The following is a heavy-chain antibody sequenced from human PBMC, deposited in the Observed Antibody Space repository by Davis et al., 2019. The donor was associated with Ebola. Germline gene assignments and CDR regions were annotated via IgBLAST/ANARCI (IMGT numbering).Heavy chain of an antibody. V-gene: IGHV3-15*07. CDR1: GFTFSNAW. D-gene: IGHD2-2*01. Sequence: GVSLRLSCAASGFTFSNAWMNWVRQAPGKGLEWVGRIKSKTDGGTTDYAAPVKGRFTISRDDSKNTLYLQMNSLKTEDTAVYYCTTVSCSSTSCHYYYGMDVWGQGTTVTVSS. CDR3: TTVSCSSTSCHYYYGMDV. CDR2: IKSKTDGGTT. J-gene: IGHJ6*02.